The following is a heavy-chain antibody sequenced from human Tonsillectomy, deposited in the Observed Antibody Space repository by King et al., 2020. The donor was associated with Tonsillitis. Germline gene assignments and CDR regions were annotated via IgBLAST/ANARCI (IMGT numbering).Heavy chain of an antibody. CDR2: MYHSGST. J-gene: IGHJ4*02. CDR1: GYSISNDYY. Sequence: QLQESGPGLVKPSETLSLTCTVSGYSISNDYYWGWIRQPPGKGLEWIGSMYHSGSTYYNPSLKSRVTISIDTSKNHFSLKLSSVTAADTAVYYCARASGATDDWGQGTLVTVSS. D-gene: IGHD1-26*01. V-gene: IGHV4-38-2*02. CDR3: ARASGATDD.